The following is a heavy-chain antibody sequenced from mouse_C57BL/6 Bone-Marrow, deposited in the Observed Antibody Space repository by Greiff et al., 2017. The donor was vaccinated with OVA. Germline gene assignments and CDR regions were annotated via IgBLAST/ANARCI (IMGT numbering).Heavy chain of an antibody. J-gene: IGHJ1*03. Sequence: EVKLVESGGGLVQPGGSLSLSCAASGFTFTDYYMSWVRQPPGKALAWLGFIRTTANGSTPEYSASVKGRFTISRDNSQSILYLQMNALRAEDSDTYYCARSYYYGSSYYWYFDVWGTGTTVTVSS. CDR3: ARSYYYGSSYYWYFDV. V-gene: IGHV7-3*01. D-gene: IGHD1-1*01. CDR1: GFTFTDYY. CDR2: IRTTANGSTP.